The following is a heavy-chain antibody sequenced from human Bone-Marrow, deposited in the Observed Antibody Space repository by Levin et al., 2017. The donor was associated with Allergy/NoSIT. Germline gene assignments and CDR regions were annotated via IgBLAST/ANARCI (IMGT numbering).Heavy chain of an antibody. CDR1: GFTFSDYF. CDR3: AKDPAYDILIGYYDF. CDR2: IDGRRDYT. J-gene: IGHJ4*02. D-gene: IGHD3-9*01. V-gene: IGHV3-11*03. Sequence: HGESLKISCTASGFTFSDYFMSWVRQAPGKGLEWIAYIDGRRDYTDYADFARGRFTISRDNAKNSLFLQMSNLTAEAPAVYYCAKDPAYDILIGYYDFWGRGTLVTVSS.